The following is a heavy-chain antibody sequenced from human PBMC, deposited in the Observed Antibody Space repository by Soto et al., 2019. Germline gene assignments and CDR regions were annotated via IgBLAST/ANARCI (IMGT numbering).Heavy chain of an antibody. CDR1: GGSISSGGYY. CDR2: IYYSGST. J-gene: IGHJ4*02. V-gene: IGHV4-31*03. Sequence: QVQLQESGPGLVKPSQTLSLTCTVSGGSISSGGYYWGWIRQHPGKGLEWIGYIYYSGSTYYNPSLKSRVTISVDTSKNQFSLKLSSVTAADTAVYYCARDRTTDGYNSNLFDYWGQGTLVTVSS. CDR3: ARDRTTDGYNSNLFDY. D-gene: IGHD1-1*01.